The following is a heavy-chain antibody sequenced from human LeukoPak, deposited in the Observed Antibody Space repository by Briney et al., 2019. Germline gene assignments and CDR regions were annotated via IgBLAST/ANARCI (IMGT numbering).Heavy chain of an antibody. J-gene: IGHJ4*02. D-gene: IGHD5-12*01. CDR1: GFTFNSYW. V-gene: IGHV3-7*01. CDR3: AREWNGYDYVGEDY. Sequence: GGSLTLSCAASGFTFNSYWMSWVRQAPGKGLEWVANIKQDGSEKYYADSVKGRFTISRDNAKNSLYLQMNSLRAEDTAIYNCAREWNGYDYVGEDYWGQGTLVTVSS. CDR2: IKQDGSEK.